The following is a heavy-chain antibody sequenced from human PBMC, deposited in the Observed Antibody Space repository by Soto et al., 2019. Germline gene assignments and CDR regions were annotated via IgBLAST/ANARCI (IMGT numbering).Heavy chain of an antibody. Sequence: ASVKVSCKASGYRFTNHGISWVRQAPGQGLEWMGWISGNDGKTKYAQKLQGRVTMTTDTSTSTAYMELRSLRSDDTAVYYCARDRDSSGYYYGYRAFDIWGQGTMVTVSS. CDR2: ISGNDGKT. CDR1: GYRFTNHG. CDR3: ARDRDSSGYYYGYRAFDI. D-gene: IGHD3-22*01. V-gene: IGHV1-18*01. J-gene: IGHJ3*02.